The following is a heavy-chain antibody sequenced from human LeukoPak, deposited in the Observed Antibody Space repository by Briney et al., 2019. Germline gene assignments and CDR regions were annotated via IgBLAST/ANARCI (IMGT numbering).Heavy chain of an antibody. Sequence: ASVKVSCKASGDSISKFAVSWVRQAPGQGLQWMGGIIPIFGTADYAQKFQGRVTITADEATSTTYMELSSLKSEDTAIYYCTTRSCGAGACSSSFYYYYGLHFWGQGTTASVSS. CDR1: GDSISKFA. CDR3: TTRSCGAGACSSSFYYYYGLHF. V-gene: IGHV1-69*13. CDR2: IIPIFGTA. J-gene: IGHJ6*02. D-gene: IGHD3-16*01.